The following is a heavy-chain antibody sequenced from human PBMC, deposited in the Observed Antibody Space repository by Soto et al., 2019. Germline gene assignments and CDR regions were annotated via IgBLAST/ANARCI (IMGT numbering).Heavy chain of an antibody. CDR1: GFSVSRNY. CDR2: AYSGGAT. Sequence: QLVETGGGLIQPGTSLTLSCAASGFSVSRNYMTWVRQAPGKGLEWVSFAYSGGATFYADSVKGRFILSRDDSQNTMYLQMNNLRAEDTAVYYCARVPGRLWGRGTLVTVAS. CDR3: ARVPGRL. V-gene: IGHV3-53*02. D-gene: IGHD3-10*01. J-gene: IGHJ4*02.